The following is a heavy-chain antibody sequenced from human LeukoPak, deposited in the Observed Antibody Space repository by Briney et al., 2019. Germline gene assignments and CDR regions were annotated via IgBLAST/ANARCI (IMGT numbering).Heavy chain of an antibody. J-gene: IGHJ3*02. Sequence: PSQTLSLTCTVSGVSISSGGYYWSWIRQPPGKSLEWIGYIYHSGSTYYNPSLKSRVTISVDRSKNQFSLKLSSVTAADTAVYYCARDTRRRITMIVVVEGGAFDIWGQGTMVTVSS. D-gene: IGHD3-22*01. V-gene: IGHV4-30-2*01. CDR3: ARDTRRRITMIVVVEGGAFDI. CDR2: IYHSGST. CDR1: GVSISSGGYY.